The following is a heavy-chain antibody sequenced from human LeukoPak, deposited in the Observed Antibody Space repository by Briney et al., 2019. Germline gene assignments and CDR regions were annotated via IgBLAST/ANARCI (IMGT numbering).Heavy chain of an antibody. D-gene: IGHD6-13*01. V-gene: IGHV3-23*01. CDR1: GFTFSSYA. J-gene: IGHJ6*03. CDR2: ISGSGGST. CDR3: AKDGSSWYAGYYYYYMDV. Sequence: GGSLRLSCAASGFTFSSYAMSWVRQAPGKGLEWVSAISGSGGSTYYADSVKGRFTISRDNSKNTLYLQMNSLRAEDTAVYYCAKDGSSWYAGYYYYYMDVWGKGTTVTDSS.